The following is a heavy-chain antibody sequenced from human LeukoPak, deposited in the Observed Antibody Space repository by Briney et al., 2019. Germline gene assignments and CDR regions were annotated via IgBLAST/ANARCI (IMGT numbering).Heavy chain of an antibody. J-gene: IGHJ4*02. V-gene: IGHV3-21*01. CDR1: GFTFSSYS. Sequence: PGGSLRLSCEASGFTFSSYSMNWVRQAPGKGLEWVSSISSSSSYIYYADSVKGRFTISRDNAKNSLYLQMNSLRAEDTAVYYCARDTIFGVVNTFDYWGQGTLVTVSS. CDR3: ARDTIFGVVNTFDY. CDR2: ISSSSSYI. D-gene: IGHD3-3*01.